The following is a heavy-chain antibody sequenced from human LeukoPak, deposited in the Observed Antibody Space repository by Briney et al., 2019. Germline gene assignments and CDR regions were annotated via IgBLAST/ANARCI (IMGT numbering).Heavy chain of an antibody. Sequence: PSETLSLTCTVSGGSISSYYWSWIRQPPGKGLEWIGYIYYSGSTNYNPSLKSRVTISVDRSKNHFSLKLISVTAADTAVYYCARKDYGGRPRGFDPWGQGTLVTVSS. J-gene: IGHJ5*02. D-gene: IGHD4-23*01. CDR1: GGSISSYY. V-gene: IGHV4-59*12. CDR2: IYYSGST. CDR3: ARKDYGGRPRGFDP.